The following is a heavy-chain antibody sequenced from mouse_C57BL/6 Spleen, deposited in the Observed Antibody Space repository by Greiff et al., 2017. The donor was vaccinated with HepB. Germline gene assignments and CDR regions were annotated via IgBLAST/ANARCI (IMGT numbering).Heavy chain of an antibody. V-gene: IGHV1-4*01. CDR2: INPSSGYT. D-gene: IGHD1-1*02. CDR3: ARCGGKGYFDV. CDR1: GYTFTSYT. Sequence: QVQLQQSGAELARPGASVKMSCKASGYTFTSYTMHWVKQRPGQGLEWIGYINPSSGYTKSNQKFKDKATLTADKSSSTAYMQLSSLTSEDSAVYYCARCGGKGYFDVWGTGTTVTVSS. J-gene: IGHJ1*03.